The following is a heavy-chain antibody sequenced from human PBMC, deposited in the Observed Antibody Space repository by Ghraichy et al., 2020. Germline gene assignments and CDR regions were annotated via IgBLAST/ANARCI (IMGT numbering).Heavy chain of an antibody. D-gene: IGHD6-19*01. J-gene: IGHJ4*02. Sequence: ASVKVSCKASGYTSMCYHMHWVRQAPGQGLDWMGMINPTDGNTEYAQRFQGRVTMTRDTSSGTVYMELSSLKSEDTAMYYCARVWCSSSGWFNFDYWGQGTQVTVSS. CDR3: ARVWCSSSGWFNFDY. CDR1: GYTSMCYH. V-gene: IGHV1-46*01. CDR2: INPTDGNT.